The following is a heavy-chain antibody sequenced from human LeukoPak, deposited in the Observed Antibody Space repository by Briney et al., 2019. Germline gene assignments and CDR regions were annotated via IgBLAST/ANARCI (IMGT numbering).Heavy chain of an antibody. Sequence: SETLSLTCTVSDGSISSSSYYWGWIRQPPGKGLEWIGSIYYSGSTYYNPSLKSRVTLSVDTSKNQFSLKLSSVTAADTAVYYCARVKYYDYVWGSYRQPYNWSDPWGQGTLVTVSS. D-gene: IGHD3-16*02. CDR2: IYYSGST. CDR3: ARVKYYDYVWGSYRQPYNWSDP. V-gene: IGHV4-39*01. J-gene: IGHJ5*02. CDR1: DGSISSSSYY.